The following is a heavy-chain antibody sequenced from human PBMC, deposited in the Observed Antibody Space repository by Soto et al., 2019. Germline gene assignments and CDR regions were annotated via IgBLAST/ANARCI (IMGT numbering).Heavy chain of an antibody. V-gene: IGHV3-23*01. CDR3: AKRQDIVVVERNFYYYMDV. CDR1: GFTFSSYA. CDR2: ISGSGGST. Sequence: GGSLRLSCAASGFTFSSYAMSWVRQAPGKGLEWVSAISGSGGSTYYADSVKGRFTISRDNSKNTLYLQMNSLRAEDTAVYYCAKRQDIVVVERNFYYYMDVWGKGTTVTVSS. J-gene: IGHJ6*03. D-gene: IGHD2-15*01.